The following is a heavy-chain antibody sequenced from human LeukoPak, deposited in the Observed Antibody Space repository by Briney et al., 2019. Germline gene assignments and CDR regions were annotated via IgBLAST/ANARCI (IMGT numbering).Heavy chain of an antibody. Sequence: PSETLSLTCTVSGGSISSYYWSWIRQPPGKGLEWIGYIYYSGSTNYNPSLKSRVTISVDTSKNQFSLKLSSVTAADTAVYYCARGVGTRVTGTTRTRNYYYYGMDVWGQGTTVTVSS. CDR1: GGSISSYY. D-gene: IGHD1-20*01. V-gene: IGHV4-59*01. CDR3: ARGVGTRVTGTTRTRNYYYYGMDV. CDR2: IYYSGST. J-gene: IGHJ6*02.